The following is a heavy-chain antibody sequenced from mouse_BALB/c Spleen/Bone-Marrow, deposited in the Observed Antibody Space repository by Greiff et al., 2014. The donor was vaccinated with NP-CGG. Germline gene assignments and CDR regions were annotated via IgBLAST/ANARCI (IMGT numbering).Heavy chain of an antibody. D-gene: IGHD1-1*01. V-gene: IGHV5-17*02. CDR1: GFTFSSFG. Sequence: EVMLVESGGGLVQPGGSRKLSCAASGFTFSSFGMHRVRQAPEKGLEWVAYISSGSSTIYYADTVKGRFTISRDNPKNTLFLQMTSLRSEDTAMYYCARLRRYYGYFDYWGQGTTLTVSS. J-gene: IGHJ2*01. CDR3: ARLRRYYGYFDY. CDR2: ISSGSSTI.